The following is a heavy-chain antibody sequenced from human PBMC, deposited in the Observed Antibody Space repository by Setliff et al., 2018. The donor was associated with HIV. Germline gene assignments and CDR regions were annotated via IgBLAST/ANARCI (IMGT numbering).Heavy chain of an antibody. D-gene: IGHD6-13*01. CDR2: IYYSGST. V-gene: IGHV4-39*07. CDR1: GGSISSSSYY. J-gene: IGHJ4*02. CDR3: ARVPLGADGASD. Sequence: PSETLSLTCTVSGGSISSSSYYWGWIRQPPGKGLEWIGRIYYSGSTHYNPSLKSRVTISVDTSKNQFSLKLTSVTAADTAMYYCARVPLGADGASDWGQGTLVTVSS.